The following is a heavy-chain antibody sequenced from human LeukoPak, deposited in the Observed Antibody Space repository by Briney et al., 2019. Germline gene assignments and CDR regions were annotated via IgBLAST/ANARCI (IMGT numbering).Heavy chain of an antibody. Sequence: YPSQTLSLTCTVSGGSISSSSYFWSWIRQPAGKGLEWIGHIYTSGSTNYNPSLKSRVTISVDTSKNQFSLKLSSVTAADTAVYYCASSKQLWNAFDIWGQGTMVTVSS. CDR1: GGSISSSSYF. D-gene: IGHD5-18*01. CDR2: IYTSGST. V-gene: IGHV4-61*09. J-gene: IGHJ3*02. CDR3: ASSKQLWNAFDI.